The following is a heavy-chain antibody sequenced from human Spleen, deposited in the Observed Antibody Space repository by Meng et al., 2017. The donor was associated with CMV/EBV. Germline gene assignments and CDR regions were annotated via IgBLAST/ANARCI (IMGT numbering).Heavy chain of an antibody. J-gene: IGHJ5*02. Sequence: SLTCAVYGESFSGYYWTWIRQPPGKGLEWIGEINHSENSDYNPSLKSRVTISGDTSKNQFSLRLSSVTAADTAVYYCARSRGPTLQSWGQGTLVTVSS. CDR3: ARSRGPTLQS. D-gene: IGHD4-11*01. CDR1: GESFSGYY. V-gene: IGHV4-34*01. CDR2: INHSENS.